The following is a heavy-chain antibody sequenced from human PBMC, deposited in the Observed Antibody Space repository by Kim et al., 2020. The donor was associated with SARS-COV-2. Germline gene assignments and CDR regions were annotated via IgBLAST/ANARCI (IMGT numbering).Heavy chain of an antibody. CDR2: ISVIGDIT. Sequence: GGSLRLSCAASRFSFGDYSIYWVRHAPGMGLVWVSRISVIGDITYYADSVRGRFTMSRDNSKKSLYLQMNSLRSEDTAFYYCAKDSIRYYSGAGSLDLDYWGQGALVAVSS. J-gene: IGHJ4*02. CDR3: AKDSIRYYSGAGSLDLDY. CDR1: RFSFGDYS. D-gene: IGHD3-10*01. V-gene: IGHV3-43*02.